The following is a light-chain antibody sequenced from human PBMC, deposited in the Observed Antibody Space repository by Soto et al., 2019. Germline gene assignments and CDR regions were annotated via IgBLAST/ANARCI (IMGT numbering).Light chain of an antibody. J-gene: IGKJ1*01. V-gene: IGKV3-20*01. Sequence: EIGLTQSPGTLSLSPGERASLSCRASQSVSSSYLAWYQQKPGQAPRLLIYGASSRATDIPDRFSGSGSGTAFTLTISRLEPEDCAVYYCHQYTGSLLRTFGQGTKVELK. CDR2: GAS. CDR3: HQYTGSLLRT. CDR1: QSVSSSY.